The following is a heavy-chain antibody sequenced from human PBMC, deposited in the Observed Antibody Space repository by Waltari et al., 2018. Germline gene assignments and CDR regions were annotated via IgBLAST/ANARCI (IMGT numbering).Heavy chain of an antibody. D-gene: IGHD2-15*01. CDR2: SYYTGST. V-gene: IGHV4-59*08. Sequence: QVQLQESGPGLVNPSETLSLTCTVSGGSIRTHYWSWIRQSPGKGLECIGYSYYTGSTTYNPSLKSRVSISVDTSKNQFSLKLTSVTAADTAVYYCASDTVLGGFDIWGQGTMVTVSS. J-gene: IGHJ3*02. CDR3: ASDTVLGGFDI. CDR1: GGSIRTHY.